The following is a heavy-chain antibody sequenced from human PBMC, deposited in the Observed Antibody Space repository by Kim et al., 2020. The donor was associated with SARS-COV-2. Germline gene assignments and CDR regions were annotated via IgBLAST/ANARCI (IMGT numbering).Heavy chain of an antibody. V-gene: IGHV1-18*01. J-gene: IGHJ4*02. CDR1: GYTFTSYG. Sequence: ASVKVSCKASGYTFTSYGISWVRQAPGQGLEWMGWISTYNGNTNYAQMLQGRVTMTTDTSTSTAYMELRSLRSDDTAVYYCARDSYYYDLYYFDYWGQGTLVTVSS. CDR2: ISTYNGNT. CDR3: ARDSYYYDLYYFDY. D-gene: IGHD3-22*01.